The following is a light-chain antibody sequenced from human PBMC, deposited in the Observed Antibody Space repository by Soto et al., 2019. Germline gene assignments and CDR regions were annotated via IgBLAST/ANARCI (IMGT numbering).Light chain of an antibody. V-gene: IGKV1-27*01. J-gene: IGKJ1*01. CDR2: EAS. CDR1: QGISNY. CDR3: QKYNSVPRT. Sequence: IQLTQSPSSLSASVGDTVTLTCRASQGISNYLAWFQQKPGKVPKLLIFEASTLQSGVPSRFSGSGSGTHFTLTISSLQPEDVATYYCQKYNSVPRTFGPGTKVDIK.